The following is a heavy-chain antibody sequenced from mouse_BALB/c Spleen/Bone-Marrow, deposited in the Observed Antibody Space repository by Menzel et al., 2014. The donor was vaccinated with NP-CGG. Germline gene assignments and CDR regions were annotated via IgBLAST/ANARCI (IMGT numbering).Heavy chain of an antibody. J-gene: IGHJ1*01. V-gene: IGHV14-3*02. Sequence: VQLQQSGAELVKPGASVKLSCTASGFNIKDTYMHWVMQRPEQGLEWIGRIDPANGSTKYDPKFQGKATITADTSSNTAYLQLSSLTSEDTAVYYCASYRYGWYFDVWGAGTTVTVSS. CDR2: IDPANGST. CDR1: GFNIKDTY. CDR3: ASYRYGWYFDV. D-gene: IGHD2-14*01.